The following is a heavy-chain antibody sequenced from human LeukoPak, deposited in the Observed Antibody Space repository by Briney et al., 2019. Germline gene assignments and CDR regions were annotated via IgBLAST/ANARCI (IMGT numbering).Heavy chain of an antibody. CDR3: ARGEDTAVVTGGYNWFDP. Sequence: GGSLRLSCAASGFTFGSYAMSWVRQAPGKGLEWVSAISGSGGSTYYADSVKGRFTISRDNAKNLLYLQMNSLRVEDTAVYYCARGEDTAVVTGGYNWFDPWGQGTLVTVSS. CDR1: GFTFGSYA. CDR2: ISGSGGST. J-gene: IGHJ5*02. D-gene: IGHD5-18*01. V-gene: IGHV3-23*01.